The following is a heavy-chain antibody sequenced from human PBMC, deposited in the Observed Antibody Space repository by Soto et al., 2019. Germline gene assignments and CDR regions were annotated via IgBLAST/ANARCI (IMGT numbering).Heavy chain of an antibody. Sequence: HPGGSLRLSCAASGLTFSSYSVNWVRQAPGKGLEWVSYISSSSSTIYYADSVKGRFTISRDNAKNSLYLQMNSLRDEDTAVYYCARGRGLRFLEWLGANYYYYGMDVWGQGTTVTVSS. V-gene: IGHV3-48*02. J-gene: IGHJ6*02. D-gene: IGHD3-3*01. CDR1: GLTFSSYS. CDR3: ARGRGLRFLEWLGANYYYYGMDV. CDR2: ISSSSSTI.